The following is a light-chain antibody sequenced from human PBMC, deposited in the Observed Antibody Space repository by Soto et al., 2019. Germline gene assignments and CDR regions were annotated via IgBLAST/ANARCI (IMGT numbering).Light chain of an antibody. CDR2: DVS. Sequence: QSVLTKPRSVSGSPGRSLTIPCPGTSIDVVGYNYVSWYQQHPGKAPKLMIYDVSKRPSGVPDHFSGSKSGNTASLIISGFQPEDEADYYCCSYAGSPYVFGTGTKVTVL. CDR3: CSYAGSPYV. J-gene: IGLJ1*01. V-gene: IGLV2-11*01. CDR1: SIDVVGYNY.